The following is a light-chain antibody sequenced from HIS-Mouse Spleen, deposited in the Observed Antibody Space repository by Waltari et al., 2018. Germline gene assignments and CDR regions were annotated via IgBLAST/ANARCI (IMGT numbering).Light chain of an antibody. CDR1: QSVLYSSNNKNY. CDR3: QQYYSTPRT. J-gene: IGKJ2*01. Sequence: DIVMTQSPDSLAVSLGERATIHCRSSQSVLYSSNNKNYLAWYQQKPGQPPKLLIYWASTRESGVPDRFSGSGSGTDFTLTISSLQAEDLAVYYCQQYYSTPRTFGQGTKLEIK. CDR2: WAS. V-gene: IGKV4-1*01.